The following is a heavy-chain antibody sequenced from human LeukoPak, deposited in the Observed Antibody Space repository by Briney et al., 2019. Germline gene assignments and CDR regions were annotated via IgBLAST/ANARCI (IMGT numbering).Heavy chain of an antibody. CDR2: INPNSGGT. CDR1: GYTFTGYY. V-gene: IGHV1-2*02. D-gene: IGHD3-9*01. Sequence: GASVKVSCKASGYTFTGYYMHWVRQAPGQGLEWMGWINPNSGGTNYAQKFQGRVTMTRDTSISTAYIELSRLRSDDTAVYYCARDLWYYDILTGYLGTYYYMDVWGKGTTVTISS. J-gene: IGHJ6*03. CDR3: ARDLWYYDILTGYLGTYYYMDV.